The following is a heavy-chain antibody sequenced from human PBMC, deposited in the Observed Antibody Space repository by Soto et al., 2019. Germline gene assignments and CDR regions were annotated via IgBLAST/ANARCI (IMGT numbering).Heavy chain of an antibody. D-gene: IGHD2-2*01. CDR2: INGGDDSK. CDR1: GFTFRRSP. J-gene: IGHJ4*02. V-gene: IGHV3-23*01. CDR3: AKDSHWGIIAPTQYH. Sequence: EVQMLESGGGMVQPGGSLRLHCADSGFTFRRSPMSWVRRAPGKGLEWVSGINGGDDSKHYAESVRCRFTITRDNSKNTLLLQMNSVRAEDTGIYYGAKDSHWGIIAPTQYHRGQVTLVAVS.